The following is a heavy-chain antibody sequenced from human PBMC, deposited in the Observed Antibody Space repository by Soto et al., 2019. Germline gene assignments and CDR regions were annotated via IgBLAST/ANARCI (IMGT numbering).Heavy chain of an antibody. V-gene: IGHV3-30*18. D-gene: IGHD3-3*01. CDR2: ISYDGSNK. CDR1: GFTFSSYG. CDR3: AKDSLAVGRLLSNLLSHESDY. J-gene: IGHJ4*02. Sequence: GGSLRLSCAASGFTFSSYGMHWVRQAPGKGLEWVAVISYDGSNKYYADSVKGRFTISRDNSKNTLYLQMNSLRAEDTAVYYCAKDSLAVGRLLSNLLSHESDYWGQGTLVTVSS.